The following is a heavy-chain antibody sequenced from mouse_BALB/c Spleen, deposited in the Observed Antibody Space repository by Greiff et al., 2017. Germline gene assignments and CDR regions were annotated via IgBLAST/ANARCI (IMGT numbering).Heavy chain of an antibody. D-gene: IGHD4-1*01. CDR3: ARKGTGPFDY. CDR1: GFTFTDYY. CDR2: IRNKANGYTT. Sequence: EVQRVESGGGLVQPGGSLRLSCATSGFTFTDYYMSWVRQPPGKALEWLGFIRNKANGYTTEYSASVKGRFTISRDNSQSILYLQMNTLRAEDSATYYCARKGTGPFDYWGQGTTLTVSS. V-gene: IGHV7-3*02. J-gene: IGHJ2*01.